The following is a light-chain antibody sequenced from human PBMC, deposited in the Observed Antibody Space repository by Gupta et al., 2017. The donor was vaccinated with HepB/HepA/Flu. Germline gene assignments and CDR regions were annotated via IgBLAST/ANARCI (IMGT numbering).Light chain of an antibody. Sequence: SYELTQPPPVSVSPGQTARITFSGDALPKQYAYWYQQKPGQAPVLVIYKDSERPSGIPERFSGSSSGTTVTLTISGVQAEDEADYYCQSADSSGTLYVFGTGTKVTVL. CDR3: QSADSSGTLYV. CDR1: ALPKQY. V-gene: IGLV3-25*03. CDR2: KDS. J-gene: IGLJ1*01.